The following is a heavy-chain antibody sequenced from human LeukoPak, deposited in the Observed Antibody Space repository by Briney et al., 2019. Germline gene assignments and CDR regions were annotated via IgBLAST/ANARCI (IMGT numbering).Heavy chain of an antibody. D-gene: IGHD3-3*01. Sequence: GGSLRLSCAASGFTISANYMNWVRQAPGKGLEWVSIIFSTGNTYYADSVQGRFTISRDNSKNTLYLQMDSLRAEDTAVYYCASVFWNGHWGQGTLVHVSS. V-gene: IGHV3-66*01. CDR2: IFSTGNT. CDR1: GFTISANY. J-gene: IGHJ4*02. CDR3: ASVFWNGH.